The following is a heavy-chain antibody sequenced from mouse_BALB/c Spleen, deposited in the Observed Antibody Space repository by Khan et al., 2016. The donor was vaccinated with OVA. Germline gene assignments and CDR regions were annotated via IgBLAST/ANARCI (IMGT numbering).Heavy chain of an antibody. Sequence: EVELVEAGGGLVKPGGSLKLSCAASGFTFSGNGMSWVRQTPDKRLELVATINSNGGTSYYPDSGKGRFTISRDNAKNTLHSQQSSMKSEDTAMYYCARVYYRYDEGYWYFDVWGAGTTVTVSS. CDR2: INSNGGTS. J-gene: IGHJ1*01. CDR1: GFTFSGNG. CDR3: ARVYYRYDEGYWYFDV. V-gene: IGHV5-6-3*01. D-gene: IGHD2-14*01.